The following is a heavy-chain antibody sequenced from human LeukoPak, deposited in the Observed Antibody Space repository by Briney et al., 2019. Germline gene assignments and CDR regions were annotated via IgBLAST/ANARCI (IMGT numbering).Heavy chain of an antibody. D-gene: IGHD2-2*01. CDR1: GFTFSSYA. Sequence: GGSLRLSCAASGFTFSSYAMHWVRQAPGKGLKWVAVISYDGSNKYYADSVKGRFTISRDNSKNTLYLQMNSLRAEDTAVYYCARGPSSTSPAFHYYYYMDVWGKGTTVTVSS. CDR2: ISYDGSNK. CDR3: ARGPSSTSPAFHYYYYMDV. J-gene: IGHJ6*03. V-gene: IGHV3-30-3*01.